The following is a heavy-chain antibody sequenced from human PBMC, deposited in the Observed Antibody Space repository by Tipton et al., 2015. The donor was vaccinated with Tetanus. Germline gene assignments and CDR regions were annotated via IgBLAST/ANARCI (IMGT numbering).Heavy chain of an antibody. J-gene: IGHJ4*02. CDR2: ISGSGAT. D-gene: IGHD1-26*01. V-gene: IGHV4-61*08. Sequence: GLVKPSETLSLTCTVSGASLRGGDYHWSWIRQPPGKGLEWLAYISGSGATNSNYYLKSRITMTRDTSGNQFSLTLTSVTAADTAVYFCARGLPREPFYFDYWGQGKQVIVSS. CDR3: ARGLPREPFYFDY. CDR1: GASLRGGDYH.